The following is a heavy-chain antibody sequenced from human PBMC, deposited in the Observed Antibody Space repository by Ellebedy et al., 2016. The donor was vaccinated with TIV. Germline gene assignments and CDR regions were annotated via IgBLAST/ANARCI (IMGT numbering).Heavy chain of an antibody. CDR3: AATSGSYRSMLLAGPLDDAFDI. J-gene: IGHJ3*02. Sequence: AASVKVSCKVSGYTLTELSMHWVRQAPEKGLEWMGGFDPEDGETIYAQKFQGRVTMTTDTSTSTAYMELSSLRSEDTAVYYCAATSGSYRSMLLAGPLDDAFDIWGQGTMVTVSS. CDR2: FDPEDGET. V-gene: IGHV1-24*01. CDR1: GYTLTELS. D-gene: IGHD1-26*01.